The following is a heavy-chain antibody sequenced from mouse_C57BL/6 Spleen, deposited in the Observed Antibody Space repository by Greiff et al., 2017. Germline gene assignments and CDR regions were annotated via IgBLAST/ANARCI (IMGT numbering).Heavy chain of an antibody. V-gene: IGHV5-17*01. CDR2: ISRGSSTI. CDR3: ARNRDYCSSSYYFDY. CDR1: GFTFSDYG. Sequence: DVMLVESGGGLVKPGGSLKLSCAASGFTFSDYGMHWVRQAPEKGLEWVAYISRGSSTIYYADTVKGRFTISRDNAKNTLFLQMTSLRSEDTAMYYCARNRDYCSSSYYFDYWGQGTTLTVSS. D-gene: IGHD1-1*01. J-gene: IGHJ2*01.